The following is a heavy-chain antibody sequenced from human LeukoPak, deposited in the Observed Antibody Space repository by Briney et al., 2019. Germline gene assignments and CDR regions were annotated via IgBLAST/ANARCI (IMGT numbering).Heavy chain of an antibody. CDR2: ISSNGGST. CDR3: ARGDWGMYYFDY. CDR1: GFTFSSYA. Sequence: QPGGSLRLSCAASGFTFSSYAMHWVRQAPGKGLEYVSAISSNGGSTYYANSVKGRFTISRDNSKDTLYLQMGSLRAEDMAVYYCARGDWGMYYFDYWGQGTLVTVSS. D-gene: IGHD7-27*01. J-gene: IGHJ4*02. V-gene: IGHV3-64*01.